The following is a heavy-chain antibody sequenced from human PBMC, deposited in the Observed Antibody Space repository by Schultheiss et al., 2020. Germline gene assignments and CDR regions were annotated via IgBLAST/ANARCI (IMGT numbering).Heavy chain of an antibody. Sequence: GGSLRLSCAASGFTFSSYPMHWVRQTPGKGLEWVARISQDGTDKHYAESVKGRFTTSRDNSKNTLYLQMNSLRAEDTAVYYCARDRAWIQLWFFDYWGQGTLVTVSS. D-gene: IGHD5-18*01. J-gene: IGHJ4*02. CDR2: ISQDGTDK. V-gene: IGHV3-30-3*01. CDR3: ARDRAWIQLWFFDY. CDR1: GFTFSSYP.